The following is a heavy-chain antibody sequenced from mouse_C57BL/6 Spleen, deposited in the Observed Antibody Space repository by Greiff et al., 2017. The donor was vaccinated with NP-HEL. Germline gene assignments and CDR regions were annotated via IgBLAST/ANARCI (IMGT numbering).Heavy chain of an antibody. CDR2: ISDGGSYT. Sequence: EVMLVESGGGLVKPGGSLKLSCAASGFTFSSYAMSWVRQTPEKRLEWVATISDGGSYTYYPDNVKGRFNISRDNAKNNLYLQMSHLKSEDTAMYYCARETLYYDYDKAEWFAYWGQGTLVTVSA. J-gene: IGHJ3*01. V-gene: IGHV5-4*01. CDR3: ARETLYYDYDKAEWFAY. CDR1: GFTFSSYA. D-gene: IGHD2-4*01.